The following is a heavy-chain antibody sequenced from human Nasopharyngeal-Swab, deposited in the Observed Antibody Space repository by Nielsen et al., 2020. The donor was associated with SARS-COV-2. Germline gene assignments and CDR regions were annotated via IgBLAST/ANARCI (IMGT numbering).Heavy chain of an antibody. CDR2: SIDSRGTK. V-gene: IGHV3-23*01. J-gene: IGHJ6*01. CDR3: AKKTGPYYYYYNVDA. Sequence: GEFLKISCAASGFTFNDYAMSWVRQAPGKGPEWVCSIDSRGTKYYADAVEGRFIVYRDDAKETIHLQMDRIRAEDTAIYFCAKKTGPYYYYYNVDAWGAGTTVTVSS. CDR1: GFTFNDYA.